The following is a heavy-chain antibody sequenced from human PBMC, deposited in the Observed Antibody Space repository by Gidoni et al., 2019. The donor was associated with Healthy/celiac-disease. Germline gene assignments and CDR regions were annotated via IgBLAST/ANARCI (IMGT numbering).Heavy chain of an antibody. CDR3: AKVVVAGTDLDY. D-gene: IGHD6-19*01. J-gene: IGHJ4*02. V-gene: IGHV3-30*02. Sequence: RDNSKNTLYLQMNSLRAEDTAVYYCAKVVVAGTDLDYWGQGTLVTVSS.